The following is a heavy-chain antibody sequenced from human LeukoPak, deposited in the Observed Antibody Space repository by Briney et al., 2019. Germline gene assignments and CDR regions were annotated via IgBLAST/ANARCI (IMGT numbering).Heavy chain of an antibody. CDR3: ARCLSRGYSGSYYAYPYYFDY. Sequence: SETLSLTCTVSGGSISSSGYYWGWIRQPPGKGLEWIGSIYYSGSTYYNPSLKSRVTISVDTSKNQFSLKLSSVTAADTAVYYCARCLSRGYSGSYYAYPYYFDYWGQGTLVTVSS. CDR2: IYYSGST. D-gene: IGHD1-26*01. V-gene: IGHV4-39*01. J-gene: IGHJ4*02. CDR1: GGSISSSGYY.